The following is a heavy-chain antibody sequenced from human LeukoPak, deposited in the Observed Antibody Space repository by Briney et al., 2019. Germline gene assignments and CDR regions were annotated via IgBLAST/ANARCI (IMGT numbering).Heavy chain of an antibody. CDR3: ARDHGSGSYSDY. V-gene: IGHV3-64*01. Sequence: PGGPLRLSCAASGFTFSSYAMHWVRQAPGKGLEYVSGISTNGGSTNYANSVKGRFTISRDNSKNTLYLQMGSLRAEDMAVYYCARDHGSGSYSDYWGQGTLVTVSS. CDR2: ISTNGGST. J-gene: IGHJ4*02. CDR1: GFTFSSYA. D-gene: IGHD1-26*01.